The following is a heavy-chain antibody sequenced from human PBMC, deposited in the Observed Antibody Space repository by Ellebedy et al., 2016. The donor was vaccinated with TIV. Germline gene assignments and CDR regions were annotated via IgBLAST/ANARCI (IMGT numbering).Heavy chain of an antibody. CDR3: GRREGEYGSASYYAN. CDR1: GGSIRSYY. J-gene: IGHJ4*02. D-gene: IGHD3-10*01. CDR2: IYYSGSI. V-gene: IGHV4-59*01. Sequence: MPSETLSLTCTVSGGSIRSYYWSWIRQHPGQGLEWIGCIYYSGSINYNPSLKSRVTISLDTSKNQFSLKLSSVTAADTAVYYCGRREGEYGSASYYANWGQGSLVTVSS.